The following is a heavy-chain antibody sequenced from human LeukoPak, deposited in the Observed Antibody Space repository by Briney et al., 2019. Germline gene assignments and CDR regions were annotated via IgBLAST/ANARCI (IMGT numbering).Heavy chain of an antibody. CDR1: GYTFTGYY. Sequence: ASVKVSCKASGYTFTGYYIHWVRQAPGQGLEWMGWINPNNGGTNYAQKFQGWVTMTRDTSISTAYMELSRLRSDDTAVYYCARDAAVTIFGVPDYYYYMDVWGKGTTVTVSS. D-gene: IGHD3-3*01. V-gene: IGHV1-2*04. CDR2: INPNNGGT. J-gene: IGHJ6*03. CDR3: ARDAAVTIFGVPDYYYYMDV.